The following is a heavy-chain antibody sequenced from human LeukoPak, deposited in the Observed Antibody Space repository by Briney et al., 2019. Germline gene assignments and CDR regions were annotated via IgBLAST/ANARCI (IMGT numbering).Heavy chain of an antibody. CDR1: GGSITSFH. V-gene: IGHV4-59*01. CDR2: IYYSGTT. CDR3: ARQQLVQPIDH. J-gene: IGHJ4*02. Sequence: PSETLSLTCTVSGGSITSFHWSWIRQPPGKGLEWIGYIYYSGTTNYNPSLKSRVTISVDTSKNQFSLRLSSVTAADTAVYYCARQQLVQPIDHWGQGTLVTVSS. D-gene: IGHD6-13*01.